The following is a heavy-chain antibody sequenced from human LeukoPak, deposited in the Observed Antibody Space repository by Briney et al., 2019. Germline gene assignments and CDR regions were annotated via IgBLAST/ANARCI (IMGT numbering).Heavy chain of an antibody. J-gene: IGHJ2*01. CDR2: IYYSGST. D-gene: IGHD3-16*01. CDR3: ARHLADYWYFDL. CDR1: GGSISSSSYY. V-gene: IGHV4-39*01. Sequence: SETLSLTCTVSGGSISSSSYYWGWIRQPPGKGLEWIGSIYYSGSTNYNPSLKSRVTISVDTSKNQFSLKLSSVTAADTAVYYCARHLADYWYFDLWGRGTLVTVSS.